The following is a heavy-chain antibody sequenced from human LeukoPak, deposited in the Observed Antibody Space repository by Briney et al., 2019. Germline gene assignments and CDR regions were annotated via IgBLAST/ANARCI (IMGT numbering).Heavy chain of an antibody. CDR2: INPNTDDT. V-gene: IGHV1-2*02. CDR1: GYTFTVYY. Sequence: ASVKVSFKASGYTFTVYYMHWVRQAPGQGLEWMGWINPNTDDTKYAQKFQDKATMTRDTSISTVYMDLNSLTSDDTAVYYCARGDTVVLIGPTEYYFDYWGQGTLVTVSS. J-gene: IGHJ4*02. D-gene: IGHD2-15*01. CDR3: ARGDTVVLIGPTEYYFDY.